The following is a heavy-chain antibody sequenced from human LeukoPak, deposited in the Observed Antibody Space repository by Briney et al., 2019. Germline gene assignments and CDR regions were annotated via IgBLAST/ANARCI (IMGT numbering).Heavy chain of an antibody. CDR1: GYTFTSYD. CDR2: MNPNSGNT. Sequence: ASVKVSCKASGYTFTSYDINWVRQATGQGLEWMGWMNPNSGNTGYAQKFQERVTITRDMSTSTAYMELSSLRSEDTAVYYCAAARPGENPLRYDYWGRGTLVTVSS. J-gene: IGHJ4*02. CDR3: AAARPGENPLRYDY. V-gene: IGHV1-8*01. D-gene: IGHD1-14*01.